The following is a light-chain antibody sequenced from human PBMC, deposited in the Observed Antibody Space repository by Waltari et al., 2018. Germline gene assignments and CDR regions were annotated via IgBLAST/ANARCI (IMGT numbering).Light chain of an antibody. V-gene: IGKV3D-15*01. CDR1: QSVRST. Sequence: EIVMTQSPATLSLSPGESATLFCRASQSVRSTFAWFQQKPGQPPRLLIYGTSTRATGIPARFSGSGSGTECSLTISSLQPEDFATYYCQQYTYWPWTFGQGTRVETK. CDR3: QQYTYWPWT. J-gene: IGKJ1*01. CDR2: GTS.